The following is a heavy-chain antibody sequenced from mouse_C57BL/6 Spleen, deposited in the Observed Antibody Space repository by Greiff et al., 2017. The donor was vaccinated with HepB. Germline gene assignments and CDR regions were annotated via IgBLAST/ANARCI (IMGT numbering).Heavy chain of an antibody. Sequence: QVQLQQPGAELVRPGSSVKLSCKASGYTFTSYWMHWVKQRPIQGLEWIGNIDPSDSETHYNQKFKDKATLTVDKSSSTAYMQLSSLTSEDSAVYYCARWKLSSGYYFDYWGQGTTLTVSS. J-gene: IGHJ2*01. CDR3: ARWKLSSGYYFDY. CDR1: GYTFTSYW. V-gene: IGHV1-52*01. D-gene: IGHD1-1*01. CDR2: IDPSDSET.